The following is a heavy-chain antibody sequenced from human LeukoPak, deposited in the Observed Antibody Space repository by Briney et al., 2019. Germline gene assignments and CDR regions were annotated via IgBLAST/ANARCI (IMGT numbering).Heavy chain of an antibody. Sequence: SETLSLTCALYGGSFSGYYWSWIRHPPGKGREWIGEINHSGSHNYHPSLKSRVAISVDTSKNQFSLKLSSVTAADTAVYCCAREAAMITFGGVIVIDGYYFDYWGQGTLVTVSS. J-gene: IGHJ4*02. V-gene: IGHV4-34*01. CDR1: GGSFSGYY. CDR3: AREAAMITFGGVIVIDGYYFDY. D-gene: IGHD3-16*02. CDR2: INHSGSH.